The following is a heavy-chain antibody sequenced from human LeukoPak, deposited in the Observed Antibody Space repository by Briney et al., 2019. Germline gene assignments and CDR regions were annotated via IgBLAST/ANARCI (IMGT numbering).Heavy chain of an antibody. V-gene: IGHV5-51*01. CDR1: GYSFTSYW. CDR3: ARHFPLRFLERDTWGYFDY. D-gene: IGHD3-3*01. CDR2: IYPGDSDT. Sequence: GESLKISCKGSGYSFTSYWIGWVRQMPGKGLEWMGIIYPGDSDTRYSPSFQGQVTISADKSISTAYLQWSSLKASDTAMYYCARHFPLRFLERDTWGYFDYWGQGTLVTVSS. J-gene: IGHJ4*02.